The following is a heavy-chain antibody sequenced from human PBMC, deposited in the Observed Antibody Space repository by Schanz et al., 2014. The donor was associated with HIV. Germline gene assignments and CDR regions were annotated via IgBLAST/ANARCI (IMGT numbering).Heavy chain of an antibody. CDR3: AKFGRLLGNFDD. D-gene: IGHD2-15*01. CDR1: GFSFSRYA. J-gene: IGHJ4*02. CDR2: ISGSGDRT. Sequence: EVQLLDSGGGLVQPGGSLRVSCAASGFSFSRYAMNWVRQAPGKGLQWVSTISGSGDRTYYAESVRGRFTISRDKSKNTLYLQMNSLRAEDTAVYYCAKFGRLLGNFDDWGQGTLVTVSS. V-gene: IGHV3-23*01.